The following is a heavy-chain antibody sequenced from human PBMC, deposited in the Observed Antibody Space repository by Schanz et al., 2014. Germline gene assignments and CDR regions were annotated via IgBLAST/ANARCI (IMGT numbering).Heavy chain of an antibody. CDR1: GFIFNSYS. Sequence: VQLVESGGGLVKPGGSLRLSCAASGFIFNSYSMNWVRQAPGKGLEWVTFISTSSSYIYYADSVKGRFTISRDNAKNSLYLQMNSLRDEDTAVYYCARDRPYYYESSGYYYYYGMDVWGQGTTVTVSS. CDR3: ARDRPYYYESSGYYYYYGMDV. CDR2: ISTSSSYI. J-gene: IGHJ6*02. V-gene: IGHV3-21*01. D-gene: IGHD3-22*01.